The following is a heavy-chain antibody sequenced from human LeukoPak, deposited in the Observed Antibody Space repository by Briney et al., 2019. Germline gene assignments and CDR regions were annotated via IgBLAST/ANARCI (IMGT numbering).Heavy chain of an antibody. CDR3: ARDSRGYYGMDV. V-gene: IGHV3-53*01. Sequence: GGSLRLSCAASGFTVSSNYMSWVRQAPGKGLEWVSVTYSGGSTYYADSVKGRFTISRDNSKNTLYLQMNSLRAEDTAVYYCARDSRGYYGMDVWGQGTTVTVSS. J-gene: IGHJ6*02. CDR1: GFTVSSNY. CDR2: TYSGGST. D-gene: IGHD6-13*01.